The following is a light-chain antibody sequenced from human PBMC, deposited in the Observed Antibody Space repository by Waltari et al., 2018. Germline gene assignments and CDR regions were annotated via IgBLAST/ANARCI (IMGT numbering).Light chain of an antibody. CDR2: DKN. CDR3: HSRDASGVAGS. CDR1: SLRSYS. V-gene: IGLV3-19*01. J-gene: IGLJ2*01. Sequence: SSELTQDPAVSVAMGQTVRITCQGDSLRSYSASWSQKRPGQAPILVIYDKNNRPSGVPDRFSGSSSHNTGSLTITGAQAEDEASYYCHSRDASGVAGSFGGGTKLTVL.